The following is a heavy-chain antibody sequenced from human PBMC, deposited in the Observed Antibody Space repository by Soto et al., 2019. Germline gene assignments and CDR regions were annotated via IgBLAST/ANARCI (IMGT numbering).Heavy chain of an antibody. V-gene: IGHV4-61*08. Sequence: SETLSLTCTVSGCSISSGGYYWSWIRQHPGKGLEWIGYIYYSGSTNYNPPLKSRVTISVDTSKNQFSLKLSSVTAADTAVYYCAREKYYYDSSGYYWNWFDPWGQGTLVTVSS. D-gene: IGHD3-22*01. CDR2: IYYSGST. CDR3: AREKYYYDSSGYYWNWFDP. J-gene: IGHJ5*02. CDR1: GCSISSGGYY.